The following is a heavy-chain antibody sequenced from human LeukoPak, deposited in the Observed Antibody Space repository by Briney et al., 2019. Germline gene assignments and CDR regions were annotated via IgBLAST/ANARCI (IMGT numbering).Heavy chain of an antibody. D-gene: IGHD3-10*02. Sequence: GGSLRPSCAPSGFTFSSYEMNWVRQAPGKGLEWVSYISSSGSTIYYADSVKGRFTIPRDNAKNSLYLQMNSLRAEDTAVYYCAELGITMIGGVWGKGTTVTISS. CDR3: AELGITMIGGV. V-gene: IGHV3-48*03. J-gene: IGHJ6*04. CDR2: ISSSGSTI. CDR1: GFTFSSYE.